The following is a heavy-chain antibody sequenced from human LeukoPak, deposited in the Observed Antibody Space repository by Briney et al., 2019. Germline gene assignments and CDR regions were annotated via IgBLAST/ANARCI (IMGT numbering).Heavy chain of an antibody. J-gene: IGHJ5*02. D-gene: IGHD3-3*01. CDR2: INPNSGGT. Sequence: ASVKVSCKASGYTFTGYYMHWVRQAPGQGLEWMGWINPNSGGTNYAQKFQGRVTMTRDTSISTAYMELSRLRSDDTAVYYCARDRGRYDFWSGYYPWFDPWGQGTLVTVSS. V-gene: IGHV1-2*02. CDR3: ARDRGRYDFWSGYYPWFDP. CDR1: GYTFTGYY.